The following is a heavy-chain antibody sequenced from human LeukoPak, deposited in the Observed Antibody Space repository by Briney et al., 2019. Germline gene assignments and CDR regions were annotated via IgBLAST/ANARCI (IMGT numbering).Heavy chain of an antibody. D-gene: IGHD6-13*01. CDR3: ARGFSSSFINMGYHWFDP. CDR1: GGTFSSYA. Sequence: SVKVSCKASGGTFSSYAISWVRQAPGQGLEWMGGIIPIFGTANYAQKFQGRVTITADKSTSTAYMELSSLRAEDTAVYYCARGFSSSFINMGYHWFDPWGQGTLVTVSS. V-gene: IGHV1-69*06. J-gene: IGHJ5*02. CDR2: IIPIFGTA.